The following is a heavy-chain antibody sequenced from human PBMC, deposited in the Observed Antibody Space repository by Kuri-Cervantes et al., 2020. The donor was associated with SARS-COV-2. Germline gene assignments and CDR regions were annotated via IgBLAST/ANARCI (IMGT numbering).Heavy chain of an antibody. D-gene: IGHD1-26*01. V-gene: IGHV4-59*01. CDR2: IYYSGST. Sequence: LRLSCTVSGGSISSYYWSWIRQPPGKGLEWIGYIYYSGSTNYNPSLKSRVTISVDTSKNQFSLKLSSVTAADTAVYYCARREYWYFDLWGRGTLVTVSS. J-gene: IGHJ2*01. CDR1: GGSISSYY. CDR3: ARREYWYFDL.